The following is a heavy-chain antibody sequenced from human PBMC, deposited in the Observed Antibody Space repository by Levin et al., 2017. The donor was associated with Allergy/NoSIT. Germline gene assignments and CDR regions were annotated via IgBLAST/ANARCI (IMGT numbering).Heavy chain of an antibody. CDR2: IYSGGST. CDR3: AREGRRGSSWYEAAYFDY. CDR1: GFTVSSNY. J-gene: IGHJ4*02. V-gene: IGHV3-53*01. D-gene: IGHD6-13*01. Sequence: GGSLRLSCAASGFTVSSNYMSWVRQAPGKGLEWVSVIYSGGSTYYADSVKGRFTISRDNSKNTLYLQMNSLRAEDTAVYYCAREGRRGSSWYEAAYFDYWGQGTLVTVSS.